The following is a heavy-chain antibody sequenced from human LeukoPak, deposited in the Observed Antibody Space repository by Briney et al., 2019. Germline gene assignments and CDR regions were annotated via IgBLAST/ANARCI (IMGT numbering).Heavy chain of an antibody. Sequence: GGSLRLSCAASGFTFSSYSMNWVRQAPGKGLEWVSYISSSSSTIYYADSVKGRFTISRDNAKNSLYLQMDSLRAEDTAVYYCASEIVPRWSSPNFDYWGQGTLVTVSS. D-gene: IGHD2-15*01. CDR3: ASEIVPRWSSPNFDY. J-gene: IGHJ4*02. V-gene: IGHV3-48*01. CDR1: GFTFSSYS. CDR2: ISSSSSTI.